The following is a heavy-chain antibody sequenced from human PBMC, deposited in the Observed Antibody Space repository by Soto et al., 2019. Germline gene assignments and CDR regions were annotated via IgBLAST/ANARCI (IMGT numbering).Heavy chain of an antibody. V-gene: IGHV3-48*02. CDR3: AKATDY. CDR1: GFTFSSYS. CDR2: ISYSSSTI. Sequence: EVQLVESGGGLVQPGGSLRLSCAASGFTFSSYSMNWVRQAPGKGLEWVSYISYSSSTIYYADSVRGRFTTSRDNAKNSLYLQMNSLRDEDTAVYYCAKATDYWGQGTLVTVSS. J-gene: IGHJ4*02.